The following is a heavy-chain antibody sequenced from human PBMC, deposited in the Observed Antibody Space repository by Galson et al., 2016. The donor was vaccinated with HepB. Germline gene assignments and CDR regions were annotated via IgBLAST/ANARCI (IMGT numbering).Heavy chain of an antibody. CDR2: IYPGDSDI. J-gene: IGHJ3*01. D-gene: IGHD3-22*01. CDR1: GYSFTSYW. Sequence: QSGAEVKKPGESLKIFCKGSGYSFTSYWIGWVRQMPGKGLEWMGIIYPGDSDIRYSPSFQGQVTISADKSTSTAYLQWSSLKASDTAMYYCARRPSYDSSGYYDAFDVWGQGTMVTVSS. V-gene: IGHV5-51*01. CDR3: ARRPSYDSSGYYDAFDV.